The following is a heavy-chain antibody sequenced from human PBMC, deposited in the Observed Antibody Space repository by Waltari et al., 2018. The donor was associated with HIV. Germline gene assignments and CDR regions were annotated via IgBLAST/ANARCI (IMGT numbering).Heavy chain of an antibody. D-gene: IGHD3-22*01. CDR3: AGYPLSVNYYDSSGYYYSFDY. J-gene: IGHJ4*02. V-gene: IGHV3-23*01. CDR2: ISGSGGST. CDR1: GFTFSSYA. Sequence: EVQLLESGGGLVQPGGSLRLSCAASGFTFSSYAMCWVRQAPGQGREWVSAISGSGGSTYYADSVKGRFTISRDNSKNTLYLQMNSLRAEDTAVYYCAGYPLSVNYYDSSGYYYSFDYWGQGTLVTVSS.